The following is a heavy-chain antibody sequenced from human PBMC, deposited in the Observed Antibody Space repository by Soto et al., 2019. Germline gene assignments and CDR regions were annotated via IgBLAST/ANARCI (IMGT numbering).Heavy chain of an antibody. J-gene: IGHJ4*02. Sequence: ASVKVSCKASGFTFTSSAVQWVRQARGQRLEWIGWIVVGSGNTNYAQKFQERVTITRDMSTSTAYMELSSLRSEDTAVYYCAAVDDFWSGPYYFDYWGQGTLVTVSS. CDR1: GFTFTSSA. CDR2: IVVGSGNT. D-gene: IGHD3-3*01. V-gene: IGHV1-58*01. CDR3: AAVDDFWSGPYYFDY.